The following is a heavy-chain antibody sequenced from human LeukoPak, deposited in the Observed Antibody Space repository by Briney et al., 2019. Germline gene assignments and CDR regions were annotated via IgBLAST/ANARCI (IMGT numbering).Heavy chain of an antibody. CDR1: GFAFSDYE. V-gene: IGHV3-48*03. D-gene: IGHD1-26*01. CDR2: INNGGGTI. CDR3: ARSVGGTAADLDY. Sequence: GGSPRLSCAASGFAFSDYEMNWVRQAPGRGLEWISYINNGGGTIYYADSVKGRFTISRDKAKNSLYLQMNSLRDDDTAVYYCARSVGGTAADLDYWGQGTLVTVSS. J-gene: IGHJ4*02.